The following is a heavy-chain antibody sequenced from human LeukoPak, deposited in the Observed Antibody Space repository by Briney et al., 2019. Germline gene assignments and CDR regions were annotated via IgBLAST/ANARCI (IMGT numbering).Heavy chain of an antibody. CDR3: ARAPYSSSLLDP. J-gene: IGHJ5*02. CDR2: INPNSGGT. Sequence: ASVKVSCKASGGTFSSYAISWVRQAPGQGLEWMGWINPNSGGTNYAQKFQGRVTMTRDTSISTAYMELSRLRSDDTAVYYCARAPYSSSLLDPWGQGTLVTVSS. CDR1: GGTFSSYA. D-gene: IGHD6-13*01. V-gene: IGHV1-2*02.